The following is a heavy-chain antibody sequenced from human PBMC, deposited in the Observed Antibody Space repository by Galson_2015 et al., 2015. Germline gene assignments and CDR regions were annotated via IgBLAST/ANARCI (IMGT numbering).Heavy chain of an antibody. J-gene: IGHJ4*02. CDR2: INHSGST. Sequence: ETLSLTCAVYGGSFSGYYWSWIRQPPGKGLEWIGEINHSGSTNYNPSLKSRVTISVDTSKNQFSLKLSSVTAADTAVYYCARAYRRYFDWLSLFDYWGQGTLVTVSS. V-gene: IGHV4-34*01. CDR3: ARAYRRYFDWLSLFDY. CDR1: GGSFSGYY. D-gene: IGHD3-9*01.